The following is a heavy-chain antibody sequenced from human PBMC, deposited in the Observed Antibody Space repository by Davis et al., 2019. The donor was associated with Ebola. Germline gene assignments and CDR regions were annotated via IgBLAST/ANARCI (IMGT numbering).Heavy chain of an antibody. Sequence: PGGSLRLSCAASGFAFVNYAMTWVRQAPGKGLEWVSSISPSGRSTYYADSVKGRFTISRDNSKNTLYLQMNSLSADDTAVYYCAKGRSVTTSDYWGQGTLVPVSS. D-gene: IGHD4-17*01. J-gene: IGHJ4*02. CDR2: ISPSGRST. V-gene: IGHV3-23*01. CDR1: GFAFVNYA. CDR3: AKGRSVTTSDY.